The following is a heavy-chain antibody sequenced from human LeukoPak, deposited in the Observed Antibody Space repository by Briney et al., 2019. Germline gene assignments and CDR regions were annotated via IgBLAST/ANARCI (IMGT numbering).Heavy chain of an antibody. Sequence: SETLSLTCAVYGGSFSGYYWSWIRQPPGKGLEWIGEINHSGSTNYNPSLKSRVTISVDTSKNQFSLKLSSVTAADTAVYYCARGRRRSGITMIVVVTTWFDPWGQGTLVTVSS. CDR3: ARGRRRSGITMIVVVTTWFDP. V-gene: IGHV4-34*01. J-gene: IGHJ5*01. CDR2: INHSGST. D-gene: IGHD3-22*01. CDR1: GGSFSGYY.